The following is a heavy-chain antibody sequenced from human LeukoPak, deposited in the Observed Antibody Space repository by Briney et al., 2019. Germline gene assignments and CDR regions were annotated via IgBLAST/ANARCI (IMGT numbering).Heavy chain of an antibody. V-gene: IGHV5-10-1*01. CDR3: ARGPGVGATYYYYYGMDV. J-gene: IGHJ6*02. D-gene: IGHD1-26*01. CDR1: GYSFTSYW. CDR2: IDPSDSYT. Sequence: GESLKISCKGSGYSFTSYWISWVRQMPGKGLEWMGRIDPSDSYTNYSPSFQGHVTISADKSISTAYLQWSSLKASDTTMYYCARGPGVGATYYYYYGMDVWGQGTTVTVSS.